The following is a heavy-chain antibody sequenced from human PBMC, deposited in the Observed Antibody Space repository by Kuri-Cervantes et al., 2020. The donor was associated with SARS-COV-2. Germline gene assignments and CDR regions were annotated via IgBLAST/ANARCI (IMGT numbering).Heavy chain of an antibody. CDR2: ISDSGINT. D-gene: IGHD4-23*01. Sequence: LSLTCAASGFTFSSYAMSWVRQAPGRGLEWVSGISDSGINTYYPDSARGRFTISRDNSKNMLYLQMHSLRVEDTAVYYCAKARPSGGYWGQGTLVTVSS. CDR1: GFTFSSYA. V-gene: IGHV3-23*01. CDR3: AKARPSGGY. J-gene: IGHJ4*02.